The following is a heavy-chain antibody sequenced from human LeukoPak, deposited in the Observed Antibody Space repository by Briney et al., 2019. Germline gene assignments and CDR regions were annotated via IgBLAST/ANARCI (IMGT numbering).Heavy chain of an antibody. J-gene: IGHJ4*02. Sequence: PGRSLRLSCAASGFTFDGYATHWVRQAPGKGLEWVSGISWNSGSIGYADSVEGRFTISRDNAKNSLYLQMNSLRAEDTAVYYCARDQGTQYYDFWSGYSGYFDYWGQGTLVTVSS. D-gene: IGHD3-3*01. CDR1: GFTFDGYA. V-gene: IGHV3-9*01. CDR3: ARDQGTQYYDFWSGYSGYFDY. CDR2: ISWNSGSI.